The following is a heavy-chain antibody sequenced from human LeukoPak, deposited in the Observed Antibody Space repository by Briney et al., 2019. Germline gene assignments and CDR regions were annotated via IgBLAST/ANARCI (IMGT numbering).Heavy chain of an antibody. D-gene: IGHD2-2*01. Sequence: SVQVSCKASGGTFSSYAISWVRQAPGQGLEWMGRIIPNLGIPNYAQKFQGRVTVTADKSTSTAYMELSRLRSEDTALYYCATTRSTGNYDYSGMGVWGQGTTVTPSS. V-gene: IGHV1-69*04. J-gene: IGHJ6*02. CDR3: ATTRSTGNYDYSGMGV. CDR2: IIPNLGIP. CDR1: GGTFSSYA.